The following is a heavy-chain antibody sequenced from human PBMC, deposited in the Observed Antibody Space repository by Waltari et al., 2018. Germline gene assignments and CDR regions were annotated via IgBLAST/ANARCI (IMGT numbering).Heavy chain of an antibody. CDR2: ISWNSGSI. V-gene: IGHV3-9*01. CDR1: GFTFDVYA. Sequence: EVQLVESGGGLVQPGRSLRLSCAASGFTFDVYAMHWVRHAPGKGLEWVSGISWNSGSIGYADSVKGRFTISRDNAKNSLYLQMNSLRAEDTALYYCAKDESGYLHNWFDPWGQGTLVTVSS. CDR3: AKDESGYLHNWFDP. J-gene: IGHJ5*02. D-gene: IGHD3-3*01.